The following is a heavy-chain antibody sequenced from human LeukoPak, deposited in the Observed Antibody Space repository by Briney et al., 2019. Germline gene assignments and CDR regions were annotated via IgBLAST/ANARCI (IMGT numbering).Heavy chain of an antibody. CDR3: ARRILGNFDY. CDR2: IYNSGST. CDR1: GGSISSSY. V-gene: IGHV4-59*08. J-gene: IGHJ4*02. D-gene: IGHD3-9*01. Sequence: SETLSLTCTVSGGSISSSYWSWIRQPPGKGLDWIGDIYNSGSTNYNPSLKSRVTISVDTSKNQFSLKLSSVTAADTAVYYCARRILGNFDYWGQGTLVTVSS.